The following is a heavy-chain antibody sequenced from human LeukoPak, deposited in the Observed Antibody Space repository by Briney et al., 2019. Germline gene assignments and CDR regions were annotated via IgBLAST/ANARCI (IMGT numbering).Heavy chain of an antibody. D-gene: IGHD6-13*01. J-gene: IGHJ5*02. CDR3: ASESYSSSWPRGGNWFDP. V-gene: IGHV3-11*04. CDR1: GFTFSDYY. Sequence: GGSLRLSCAASGFTFSDYYMSWIRQAPGKGLEWVSYISSSGSTIYYADSVKGRFTISRDNAKNSLYLQMNSLRAEDTAVYYRASESYSSSWPRGGNWFDPWGQGTLVTVSS. CDR2: ISSSGSTI.